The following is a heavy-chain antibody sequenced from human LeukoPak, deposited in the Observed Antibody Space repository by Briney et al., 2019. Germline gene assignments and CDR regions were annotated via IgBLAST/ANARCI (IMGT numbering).Heavy chain of an antibody. CDR2: IYYSGSP. D-gene: IGHD6-13*01. CDR1: GGFISSGDYY. Sequence: SETLSPTCTGSGGFISSGDYYWSWFRQPPGKGLVGIVYIYYSGSPYYNPSLTSRVTISVDTSKNQFSLKLSSVTAADTAVYYCARDGYSSSWGGIDYWGQGTLVTVSS. V-gene: IGHV4-30-4*08. J-gene: IGHJ4*02. CDR3: ARDGYSSSWGGIDY.